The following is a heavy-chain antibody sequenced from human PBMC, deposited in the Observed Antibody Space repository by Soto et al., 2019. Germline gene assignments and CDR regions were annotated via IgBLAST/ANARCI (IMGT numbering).Heavy chain of an antibody. CDR1: GGSISSYY. CDR2: IYYSGST. V-gene: IGHV4-59*01. J-gene: IGHJ5*02. D-gene: IGHD2-2*01. CDR3: ARVLLVPDATWFDP. Sequence: PSETLSLTCTVSGGSISSYYWSWIRQSPGKGLEWIGYIYYSGSTKYNPSLKSRVTISVDTSKNQFSLKLSSVTAADTAVYFCARVLLVPDATWFDPWGQGTLVTVSS.